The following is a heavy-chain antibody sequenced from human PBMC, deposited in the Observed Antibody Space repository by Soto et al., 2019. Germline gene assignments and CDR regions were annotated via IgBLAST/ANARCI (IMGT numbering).Heavy chain of an antibody. Sequence: QVQLVQSGAEVKKPGSSVKVSCKASGGTFSSDSFSWVRQAPGQGLEWMGGIIPMFDTPIYAQKFQDGATITADESTSTASMQLSSLRSGDTAVYYCARSGGLDRDFNYWGQGSLVTVSS. CDR1: GGTFSSDS. V-gene: IGHV1-69*12. CDR2: IIPMFDTP. J-gene: IGHJ4*02. D-gene: IGHD3-10*01. CDR3: ARSGGLDRDFNY.